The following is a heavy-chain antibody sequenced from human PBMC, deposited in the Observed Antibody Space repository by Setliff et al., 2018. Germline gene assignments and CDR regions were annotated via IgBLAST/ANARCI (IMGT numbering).Heavy chain of an antibody. V-gene: IGHV4-38-2*01. CDR3: ARHRQELVSESAFDF. CDR2: IGHSGNI. CDR1: GYSISDNRY. J-gene: IGHJ3*01. D-gene: IGHD6-13*01. Sequence: SETLSLTCAVSGYSISDNRYWGWIRQPPGKGLEWIATIGHSGNIYYNPSLKSRVTLSADMPKNQFSLKLSSVTAADTAMYYCARHRQELVSESAFDFWGQGTMVTVSS.